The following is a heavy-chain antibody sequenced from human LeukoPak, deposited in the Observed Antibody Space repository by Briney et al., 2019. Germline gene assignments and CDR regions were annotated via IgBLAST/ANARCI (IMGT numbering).Heavy chain of an antibody. CDR2: IYYSVST. CDR3: GGVFLNLAVLDS. V-gene: IGHV4-59*01. J-gene: IGHJ3*01. D-gene: IGHD3-3*01. Sequence: PSETLSLTCTVSGGSISTYYWSWIRQSPGKGLEWIGYIYYSVSTNYNPSLKSRGTISVDTSKNQFSLKLSSVTAADTAVYYCGGVFLNLAVLDSWAQGTMVTVSS. CDR1: GGSISTYY.